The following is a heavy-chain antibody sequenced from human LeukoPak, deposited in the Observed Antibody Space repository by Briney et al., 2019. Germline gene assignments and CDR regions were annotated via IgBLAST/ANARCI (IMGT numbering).Heavy chain of an antibody. Sequence: GGSLRLSCAASGFTFNSYWMSWVRQAPGKGLEWVANIKQDVNEKYYVDSVKGRFTISRDNAKNSLYLQMNSLRAEDTAVYYCARESRGYDILTGKYHRGYYSYYMDVWGKGTTVTISS. CDR3: ARESRGYDILTGKYHRGYYSYYMDV. CDR2: IKQDVNEK. J-gene: IGHJ6*03. V-gene: IGHV3-7*01. CDR1: GFTFNSYW. D-gene: IGHD3-9*01.